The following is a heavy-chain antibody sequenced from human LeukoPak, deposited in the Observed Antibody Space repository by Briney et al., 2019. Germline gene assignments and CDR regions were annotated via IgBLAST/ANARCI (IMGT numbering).Heavy chain of an antibody. CDR1: GGSISSSSYY. Sequence: SETLSLACTVSGGSISSSSYYWGWIRQPPGKGLEWIGSIYYSGSTYYNPSLKSRVTISVDTSKNQFSLKLSSVTAADTAVYYCARHHKYGPTAAHFDYWGQGTLVTVSS. CDR2: IYYSGST. V-gene: IGHV4-39*01. D-gene: IGHD2-2*01. J-gene: IGHJ4*02. CDR3: ARHHKYGPTAAHFDY.